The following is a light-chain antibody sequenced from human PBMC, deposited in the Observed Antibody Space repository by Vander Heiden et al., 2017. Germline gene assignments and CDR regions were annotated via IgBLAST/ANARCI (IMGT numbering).Light chain of an antibody. Sequence: QSALTQPASVSGSPGQSITISCTGSSSDVGNYNLVSWYQQYPGKAPKLLIYEVKTRPSGISGRFSGSKSGNTASLTISGLLAEDEADYYCCSYAGSSGYAFGTGTKVTVL. J-gene: IGLJ1*01. V-gene: IGLV2-23*02. CDR2: EVK. CDR1: SSDVGNYNL. CDR3: CSYAGSSGYA.